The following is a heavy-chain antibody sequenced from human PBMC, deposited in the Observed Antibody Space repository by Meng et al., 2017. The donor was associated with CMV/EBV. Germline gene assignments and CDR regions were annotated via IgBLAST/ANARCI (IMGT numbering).Heavy chain of an antibody. CDR3: ARHFAQGNPGHYYYYGMDV. CDR2: IYPGDSAT. Sequence: GGSLRLSWKGSGYSFTSYWSGGVRQMPGKGLEGRGIIYPGDSATRYSPAFQGQVTISADKPSSTAYLQWSSLTASDTAMYYCARHFAQGNPGHYYYYGMDVWGQGTTVTVSS. V-gene: IGHV5-51*01. J-gene: IGHJ6*02. CDR1: GYSFTSYW. D-gene: IGHD4-23*01.